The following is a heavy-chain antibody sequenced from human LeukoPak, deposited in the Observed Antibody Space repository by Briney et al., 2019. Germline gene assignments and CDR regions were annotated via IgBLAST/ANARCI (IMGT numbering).Heavy chain of an antibody. CDR1: GGSISSYY. CDR3: ARLAGAGYSSSWYSLPDQNIDY. J-gene: IGHJ4*02. D-gene: IGHD6-13*01. V-gene: IGHV4-34*01. Sequence: SETLSLTCTVSGGSISSYYWSWIRQPPGKGLEWIGEINHSGSTNYNPSLKSRVTISVDTSKNQFSLKLSSVTAADTAVYYCARLAGAGYSSSWYSLPDQNIDYWGQGTLVTVSS. CDR2: INHSGST.